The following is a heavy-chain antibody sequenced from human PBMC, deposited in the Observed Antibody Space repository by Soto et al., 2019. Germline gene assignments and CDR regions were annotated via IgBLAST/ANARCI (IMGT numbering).Heavy chain of an antibody. CDR1: GFTFTSSA. Sequence: ASVKVSCKASGFTFTSSAVQWVRQARGQRLEWIGWIVVGSGNTNYAQKFQERVTITRDMSTSTAYMELRSLRSEDTAVYYCAERGPTYYYDSSGYWRGNYYYYYGMDVWGQGTTVTVSS. D-gene: IGHD3-22*01. J-gene: IGHJ6*02. CDR2: IVVGSGNT. V-gene: IGHV1-58*01. CDR3: AERGPTYYYDSSGYWRGNYYYYYGMDV.